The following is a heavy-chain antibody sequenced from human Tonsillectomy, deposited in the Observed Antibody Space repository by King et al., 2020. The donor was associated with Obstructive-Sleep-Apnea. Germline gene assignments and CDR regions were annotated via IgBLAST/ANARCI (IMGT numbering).Heavy chain of an antibody. Sequence: EVQLVESGGGLVQPGRSLRLSCVASGFTFDDYAMHWVRQAPGKGLEWGSGISWNSGSIGSVDSVKGRFTISRDNVKKSLYLKMNSLRVEDTALYYCAKDKDSSGWYADYWGQGTLVTVSS. D-gene: IGHD6-19*01. CDR1: GFTFDDYA. CDR3: AKDKDSSGWYADY. J-gene: IGHJ4*02. CDR2: ISWNSGSI. V-gene: IGHV3-9*01.